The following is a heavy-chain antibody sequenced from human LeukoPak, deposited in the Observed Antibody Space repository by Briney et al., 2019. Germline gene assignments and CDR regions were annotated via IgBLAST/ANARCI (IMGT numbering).Heavy chain of an antibody. Sequence: GASVKVSCKASGYIFTRNYIHWARQAPGLGLEWMGMIYPRDGSTSYAQTFQGRVTVTRDTSTSTVHMELSGLRSEDTAVYYCARDQEAFDYWGQGTLVTVSS. CDR1: GYIFTRNY. V-gene: IGHV1-46*01. CDR2: IYPRDGST. CDR3: ARDQEAFDY. J-gene: IGHJ4*02.